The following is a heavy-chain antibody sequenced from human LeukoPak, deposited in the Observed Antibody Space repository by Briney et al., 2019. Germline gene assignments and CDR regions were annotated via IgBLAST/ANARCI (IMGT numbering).Heavy chain of an antibody. CDR1: GFTFSSYG. CDR3: AKRAPLYSSTPGNYFDS. CDR2: LSGSDGTT. Sequence: GGSLRLSCAASGFTFSSYGMSWVRQAPGKGLEWVSTLSGSDGTTYYAGSVKGRFTVSRDNTKNTFYLQMNSLRAEDTAVYYCAKRAPLYSSTPGNYFDSWGQGTLVAVSS. D-gene: IGHD6-19*01. V-gene: IGHV3-23*01. J-gene: IGHJ4*02.